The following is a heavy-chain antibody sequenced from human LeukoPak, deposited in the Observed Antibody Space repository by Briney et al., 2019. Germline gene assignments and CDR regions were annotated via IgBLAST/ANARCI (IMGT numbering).Heavy chain of an antibody. D-gene: IGHD3-16*01. V-gene: IGHV3-23*01. Sequence: GGSLRLSCAASGLSFSSFAMSWVRQGPARGLEWVSSISGNGETFYADSVKGRFTLSSDSSSNTVYFQLSNLRVEDTVIYYSAKASWVSSTDAGRWGQGTLVTVSS. CDR2: ISGNGET. CDR1: GLSFSSFA. CDR3: AKASWVSSTDAGR. J-gene: IGHJ4*02.